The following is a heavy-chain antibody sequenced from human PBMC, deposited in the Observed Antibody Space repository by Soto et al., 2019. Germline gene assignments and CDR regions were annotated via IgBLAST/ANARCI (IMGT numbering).Heavy chain of an antibody. CDR2: ISYDGSNK. Sequence: QVQLVESGGGVVQPGRSLRLSCAASGFTFSSYGMHWVRQAPGKGLEWVAVISYDGSNKYYADSVKGRFTISRDNCKNALYLQINSLRAEDTAVSYCEKDPSYSGSYSFDYWGQGTLVTVSS. V-gene: IGHV3-30*18. J-gene: IGHJ4*02. D-gene: IGHD1-26*01. CDR3: EKDPSYSGSYSFDY. CDR1: GFTFSSYG.